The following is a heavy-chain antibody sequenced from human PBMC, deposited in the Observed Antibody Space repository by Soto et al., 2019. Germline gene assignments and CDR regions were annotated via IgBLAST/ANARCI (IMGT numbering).Heavy chain of an antibody. D-gene: IGHD3-10*01. Sequence: PGGSLRLSCAASGFTFTAFGLHWVGQSPGKGLEWVGLISFDGTTKYFADSVRGRFTISRDNSKNMLFLQLNSLRVADTAVYYCARHRDGGTYTYIDHWGPGILVTVSS. CDR2: ISFDGTTK. J-gene: IGHJ4*02. CDR1: GFTFTAFG. V-gene: IGHV3-30-3*01. CDR3: ARHRDGGTYTYIDH.